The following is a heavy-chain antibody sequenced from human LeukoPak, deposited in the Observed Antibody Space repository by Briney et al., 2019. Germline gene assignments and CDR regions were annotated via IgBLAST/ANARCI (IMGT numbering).Heavy chain of an antibody. D-gene: IGHD6-13*01. J-gene: IGHJ4*02. CDR2: IIPILCIA. CDR1: GCTFSSYA. V-gene: IGHV1-69*10. CDR3: ARDRTNSSSWYLFTY. Sequence: SVTVSCQASGCTFSSYAISWVRQAPGQGLEWMGWIIPILCIANYAQKFQGRVTITADKSTSTAYMELSSLRSEDTAVYYCARDRTNSSSWYLFTYGGQGTLVTVSS.